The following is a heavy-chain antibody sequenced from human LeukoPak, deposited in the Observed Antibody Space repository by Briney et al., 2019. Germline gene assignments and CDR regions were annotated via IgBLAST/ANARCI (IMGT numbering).Heavy chain of an antibody. D-gene: IGHD4-11*01. CDR2: IIPIFGTA. Sequence: ASVKVSCKSSGCTFSSYAISWVRQAPGQGLEWMGGIIPIFGTANYAQKFQGRVTITADESTSTAYMELSSLRSEDTAVYYCAPTTVTPTSQPVAVNWGQGTLVTVSS. CDR3: APTTVTPTSQPVAVN. CDR1: GCTFSSYA. V-gene: IGHV1-69*13. J-gene: IGHJ4*02.